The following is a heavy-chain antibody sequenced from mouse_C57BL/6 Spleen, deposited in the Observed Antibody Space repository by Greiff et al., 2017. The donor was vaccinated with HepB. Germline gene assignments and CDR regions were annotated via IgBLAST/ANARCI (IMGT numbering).Heavy chain of an antibody. CDR1: GYTFTSYW. CDR2: IYPGSGST. CDR3: ARYQIVKGYAMDY. J-gene: IGHJ4*01. D-gene: IGHD2-5*01. V-gene: IGHV1-55*01. Sequence: QVQLQQPGAELVKPGASVKMSCKASGYTFTSYWITWVKQRPGQGLEWIGDIYPGSGSTNYNEKFTSKATLTVDTSSRTAYMQLSSLTSEDSAVYYCARYQIVKGYAMDYWGQGTSVTVSS.